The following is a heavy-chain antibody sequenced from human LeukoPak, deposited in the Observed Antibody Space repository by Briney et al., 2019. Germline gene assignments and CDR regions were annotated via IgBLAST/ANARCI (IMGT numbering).Heavy chain of an antibody. Sequence: SQTLSLTCAISGDSVSNNNYAWNWIRQSPSRCLEWLGRTYYRSQWHNDYARSVMSRISVDPDTSKKQFSLHLDSVTPDDTAVYYCAGGYAFDVWGQGTMVTVSS. CDR1: GDSVSNNNYA. CDR2: TYYRSQWHN. V-gene: IGHV6-1*01. CDR3: AGGYAFDV. J-gene: IGHJ3*01.